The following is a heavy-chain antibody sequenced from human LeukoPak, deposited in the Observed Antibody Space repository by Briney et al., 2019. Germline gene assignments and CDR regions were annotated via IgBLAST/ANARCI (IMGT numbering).Heavy chain of an antibody. D-gene: IGHD1-1*01. Sequence: SETLSLTCNVSGGSISSYYWSWIQQPAGKGLEWIGRIYTSGSTNYNPSLKSRVTMSVDTSKNQFSLKLSSVTAADTAVYYCARGRNWIVSGRQRSNWFDPWGQGTLVTVSS. CDR2: IYTSGST. CDR3: ARGRNWIVSGRQRSNWFDP. V-gene: IGHV4-4*07. J-gene: IGHJ5*02. CDR1: GGSISSYY.